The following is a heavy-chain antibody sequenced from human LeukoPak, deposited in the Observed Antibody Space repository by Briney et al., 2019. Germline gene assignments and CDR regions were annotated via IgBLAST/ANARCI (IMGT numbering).Heavy chain of an antibody. CDR1: GYTFTSYY. J-gene: IGHJ4*02. D-gene: IGHD3-10*01. CDR3: TRDLGTYTSYASIFFDY. CDR2: INPSGGST. Sequence: GASVKVSCKASGYTFTSYYMHWVRQAPGQGLEWMGIINPSGGSTSYAQKFQGRVTITRDTSTSTVYMELSSLRSEDTAVYYCTRDLGTYTSYASIFFDYWGQGALVTVSS. V-gene: IGHV1-46*01.